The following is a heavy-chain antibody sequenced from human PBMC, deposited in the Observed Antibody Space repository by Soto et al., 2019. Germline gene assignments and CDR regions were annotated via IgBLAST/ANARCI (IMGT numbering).Heavy chain of an antibody. Sequence: GGSLRLSCAASGFTFSSYGMHWVRQAPGKGLEWVSYISSSSSTIYYADSVKGRFTISRDNAKNSLYLQMNSLRAEDTAVYYCARDSQWFGDQIDYWGQGTLVTSPQ. J-gene: IGHJ4*02. V-gene: IGHV3-48*01. CDR3: ARDSQWFGDQIDY. D-gene: IGHD3-10*01. CDR2: ISSSSSTI. CDR1: GFTFSSYG.